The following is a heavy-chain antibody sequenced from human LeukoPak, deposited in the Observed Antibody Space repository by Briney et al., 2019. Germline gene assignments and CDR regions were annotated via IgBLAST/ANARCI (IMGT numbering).Heavy chain of an antibody. Sequence: PGGSLRLSCAASGFIFSDHYMDWVRQAPGKGLEWVGRTRNKANSYTTEYAASVRGRFTISRDDSENLLYLQMNSLKTEDTAVYFCARGDYGGNGELSYWGQGALVTVSS. D-gene: IGHD4-23*01. CDR1: GFIFSDHY. V-gene: IGHV3-72*01. J-gene: IGHJ4*02. CDR3: ARGDYGGNGELSY. CDR2: TRNKANSYTT.